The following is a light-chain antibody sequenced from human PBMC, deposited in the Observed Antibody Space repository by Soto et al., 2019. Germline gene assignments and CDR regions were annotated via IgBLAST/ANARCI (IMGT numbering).Light chain of an antibody. CDR3: QQYNTWPLT. CDR1: QGVTTN. Sequence: EIVMTQSPATLSVSPGERATLSCRASQGVTTNLAWYQQKPGQAPRLLIYGASTRATSIPARFSGSGSGTEFTLTISSLQSEDFAVYYCQQYNTWPLTFGGGTKVEIK. V-gene: IGKV3-15*01. J-gene: IGKJ4*01. CDR2: GAS.